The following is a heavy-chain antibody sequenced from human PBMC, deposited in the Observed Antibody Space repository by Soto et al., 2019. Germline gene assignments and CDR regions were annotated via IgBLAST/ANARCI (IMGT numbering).Heavy chain of an antibody. CDR3: AREYYYDSSGIGFDP. V-gene: IGHV4-30-2*02. CDR2: IYHSGTP. CDR1: GDSISSGGFS. D-gene: IGHD3-22*01. J-gene: IGHJ5*02. Sequence: PSETLSLTCAVSGDSISSGGFSWSWIRQPPGKGLEWIGYIYHSGTPYHNPSLKSRVTISEDGSKNQFYLKLKSVTAADTAVYNCAREYYYDSSGIGFDPWGPGTLVTVSS.